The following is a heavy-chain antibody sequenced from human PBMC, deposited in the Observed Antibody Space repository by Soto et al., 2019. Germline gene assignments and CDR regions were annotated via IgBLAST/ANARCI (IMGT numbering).Heavy chain of an antibody. CDR3: ARGLAARRLFDY. Sequence: SETLSLTCAVYGGSFSGYYWSWIRQPPGKGLEWIGEINHSGSTNYNPSLKSRVTISVDTSKNQFSLKLNSVTAADTAVYYCARGLAARRLFDYWGQGTLVTVSS. J-gene: IGHJ4*02. D-gene: IGHD6-6*01. V-gene: IGHV4-34*01. CDR2: INHSGST. CDR1: GGSFSGYY.